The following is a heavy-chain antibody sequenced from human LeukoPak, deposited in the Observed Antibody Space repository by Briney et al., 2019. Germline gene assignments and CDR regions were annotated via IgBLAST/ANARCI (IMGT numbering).Heavy chain of an antibody. D-gene: IGHD4-17*01. CDR1: GFTFSSLG. CDR3: AREGYTTVTFDY. Sequence: PGGSLRLSCSASGFTFSSLGMNWVRQAPGKRLEWVSSISSSSSYIYYADSVKGRFTISRDNAKNSLYLQMNSLRAEDTAVYYCAREGYTTVTFDYWGQGTLVTVSS. V-gene: IGHV3-21*01. J-gene: IGHJ4*02. CDR2: ISSSSSYI.